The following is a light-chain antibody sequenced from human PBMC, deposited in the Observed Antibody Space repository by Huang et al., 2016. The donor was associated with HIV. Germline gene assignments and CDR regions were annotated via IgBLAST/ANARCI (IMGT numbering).Light chain of an antibody. V-gene: IGKV1-27*01. CDR1: QGSSNY. J-gene: IGKJ4*01. CDR3: QKYNSAPPT. CDR2: AAS. Sequence: DIQMTQSPSSLSASVGDRVTITCRASQGSSNYLAWYQQNQGKLPKLLIYAASTLQSGVPARFSGSGAETYFTLTISSLQPEDVATYYCQKYNSAPPTFGGGTKVEIK.